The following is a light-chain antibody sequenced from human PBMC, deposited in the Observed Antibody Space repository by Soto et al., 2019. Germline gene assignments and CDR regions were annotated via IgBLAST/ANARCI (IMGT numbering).Light chain of an antibody. Sequence: LTQPASVSGSPGQSITISCTGTSSDVGGYNYVSWYQQHPGKAPKLMIFDVSYRPSGVSNRFSGSKSGNTASLTISGLQAEDEADYYCSSYTSSSTLVVFGGGTKVTVL. CDR1: SSDVGGYNY. CDR2: DVS. J-gene: IGLJ2*01. CDR3: SSYTSSSTLVV. V-gene: IGLV2-14*01.